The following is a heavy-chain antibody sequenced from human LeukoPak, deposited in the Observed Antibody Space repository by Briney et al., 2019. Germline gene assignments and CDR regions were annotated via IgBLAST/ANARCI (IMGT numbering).Heavy chain of an antibody. CDR2: IYYSGST. D-gene: IGHD3-22*01. V-gene: IGHV4-59*01. J-gene: IGHJ6*02. Sequence: SETLSLTCTVSGGSISSYYWSWIRQPPGKGLEWIGYIYYSGSTGYNPSLKSRVTISVDTSKNQFSLKLTSVTAADTAVYYCARSYNSRGYYYYGMDVWGQGTTVTVSS. CDR1: GGSISSYY. CDR3: ARSYNSRGYYYYGMDV.